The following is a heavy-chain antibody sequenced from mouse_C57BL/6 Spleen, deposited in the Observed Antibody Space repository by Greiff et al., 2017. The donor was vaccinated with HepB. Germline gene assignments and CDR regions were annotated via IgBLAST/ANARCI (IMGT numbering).Heavy chain of an antibody. V-gene: IGHV5-9-1*02. J-gene: IGHJ2*01. CDR2: ISSGGDYI. CDR1: GFTFSSYA. D-gene: IGHD2-2*01. CDR3: TGVTTSYYFDY. Sequence: DVMLVESGEGLVKPGGSLKLSCAASGFTFSSYAMSWVRQTPEKRLEWVAYISSGGDYIYYADTVKGRFTISRDNARNTLYLQMSSLKSEDTAMYYCTGVTTSYYFDYWGQGTTLTVSS.